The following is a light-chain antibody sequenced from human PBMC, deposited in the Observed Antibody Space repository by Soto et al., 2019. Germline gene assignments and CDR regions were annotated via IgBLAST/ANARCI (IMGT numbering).Light chain of an antibody. Sequence: EIVMTQSPVTLSVSPGERATLSCRASQSVNSNYLAWHQQKPGQAPRLLIYGVSSRATGIPDRFSGSGSGTDFTLTISRLEPEDFAVYYCQQYGNSGVTFGPGTKVDI. J-gene: IGKJ3*01. V-gene: IGKV3-20*01. CDR3: QQYGNSGVT. CDR2: GVS. CDR1: QSVNSNY.